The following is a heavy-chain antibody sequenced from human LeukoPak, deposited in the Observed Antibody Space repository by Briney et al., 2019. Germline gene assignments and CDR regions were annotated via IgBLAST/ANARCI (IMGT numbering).Heavy chain of an antibody. D-gene: IGHD2-15*01. CDR3: ARGRIVVVVAATRPFDY. V-gene: IGHV4-39*07. J-gene: IGHJ4*02. CDR1: GGSISSGGYY. CDR2: INHSGST. Sequence: SETLSLTCTVSGGSISSGGYYWSWIRQPPGKGLEWIGEINHSGSTNYNPSLKSRVTISVDTSKNQFSLKLSSVTAADTAVYYCARGRIVVVVAATRPFDYWGQGTLVTVSS.